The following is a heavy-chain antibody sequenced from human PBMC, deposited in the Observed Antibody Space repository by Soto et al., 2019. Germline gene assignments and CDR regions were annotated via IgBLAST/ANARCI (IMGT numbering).Heavy chain of an antibody. CDR3: ARDGLGYCSGGSCYPIDY. D-gene: IGHD2-15*01. J-gene: IGHJ4*02. CDR2: IGSSSSYI. Sequence: GGSLRLSCAASGFTFSSYSMNWVRQAPGKGLEWVSSIGSSSSYIYYADSVKGRFTISRDNAKNSLYLQMNSLRAEDTAVYYCARDGLGYCSGGSCYPIDYGGQGTLVTVSS. V-gene: IGHV3-21*01. CDR1: GFTFSSYS.